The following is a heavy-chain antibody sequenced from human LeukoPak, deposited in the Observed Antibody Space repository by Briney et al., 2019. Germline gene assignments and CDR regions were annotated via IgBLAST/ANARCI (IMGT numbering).Heavy chain of an antibody. CDR3: AIGRKVGSYYYYYMDV. CDR1: GGSFSGYY. D-gene: IGHD3-10*01. V-gene: IGHV4-34*01. CDR2: INHSGST. Sequence: SETLSLTCAVYGGSFSGYYWSWIRQPPGKGLEWIGEINHSGSTNYNPSLKSRVTISVDTSKNQFSLRLSSVTAADTAVYYCAIGRKVGSYYYYYMDVWGKGTTVTVSS. J-gene: IGHJ6*03.